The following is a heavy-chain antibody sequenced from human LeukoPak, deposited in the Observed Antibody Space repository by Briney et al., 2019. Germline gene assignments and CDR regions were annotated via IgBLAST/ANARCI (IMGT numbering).Heavy chain of an antibody. V-gene: IGHV4-31*03. J-gene: IGHJ4*02. CDR2: IYYSGST. D-gene: IGHD3-10*01. CDR3: ATMVRGVGGY. CDR1: GGSISSGGYY. Sequence: PSETLSLTCTVSGGSISSGGYYWSWIRQHPGNGLEWIGYIYYSGSTYYNPSLKSRVTISVDTSKNQFSLKLSSVTAADTAVYYCATMVRGVGGYWGQGTLVTVSS.